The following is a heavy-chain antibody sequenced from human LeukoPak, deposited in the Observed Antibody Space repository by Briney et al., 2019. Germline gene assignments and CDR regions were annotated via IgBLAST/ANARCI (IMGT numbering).Heavy chain of an antibody. CDR1: GFTFGDYA. D-gene: IGHD5-18*01. CDR3: TRATWIQVYYFDY. V-gene: IGHV3-49*03. CDR2: IRGKAYGATS. J-gene: IGHJ4*02. Sequence: GGSLRLSCTASGFTFGDYAMSWFRQAPGKELEWVSFIRGKAYGATSEYAASVKGRFTISRDDSNSIAYLQMNSLKTEDTAVYYCTRATWIQVYYFDYWGQGTLVTVSS.